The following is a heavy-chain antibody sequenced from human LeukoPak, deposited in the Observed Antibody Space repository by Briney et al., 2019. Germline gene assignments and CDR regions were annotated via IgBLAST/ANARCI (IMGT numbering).Heavy chain of an antibody. V-gene: IGHV1-8*01. CDR3: ARGSWSNYGGNWFDP. CDR1: GYTFTSYD. Sequence: ASVKVSCKASGYTFTSYDINWVLQATGQGLEWMGWMNPNSGNTGYAQKFQGRVTMTRNTSISTAYMELSSLRSEDTAVYYCARGSWSNYGGNWFDPWGQGTLVTVSS. D-gene: IGHD4-11*01. J-gene: IGHJ5*02. CDR2: MNPNSGNT.